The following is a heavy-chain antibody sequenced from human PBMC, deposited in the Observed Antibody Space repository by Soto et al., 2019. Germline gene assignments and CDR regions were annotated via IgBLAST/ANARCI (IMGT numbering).Heavy chain of an antibody. D-gene: IGHD3-16*02. CDR2: INWNGGST. CDR3: ARDISLLPQGWFDP. V-gene: IGHV3-20*04. Sequence: GGSLRLSCAASGFTFYDYGMSWFRQAPGKGLEWVSGINWNGGSTSYADSVKGRFTISRDNAQNSLYLQMNTLRAEDTALYYCARDISLLPQGWFDPWGQGTLVTVSS. J-gene: IGHJ5*02. CDR1: GFTFYDYG.